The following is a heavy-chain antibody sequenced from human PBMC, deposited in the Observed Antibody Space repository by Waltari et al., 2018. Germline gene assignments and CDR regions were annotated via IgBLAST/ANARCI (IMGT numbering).Heavy chain of an antibody. CDR3: SGGEVTGTDF. CDR1: GFCFRGST. Sequence: EVQVVESGGGLVQPGGYLKLSCATSGFCFRGSTIHWVRQTSGRGLEWVGRIRRQPFNYATAYSESVKGRFTISRDDSKNTAYLQMNNLMTEDTAVYYCSGGEVTGTDFWGQGTLVTVSS. CDR2: IRRQPFNYAT. V-gene: IGHV3-73*01. D-gene: IGHD1-1*01. J-gene: IGHJ4*02.